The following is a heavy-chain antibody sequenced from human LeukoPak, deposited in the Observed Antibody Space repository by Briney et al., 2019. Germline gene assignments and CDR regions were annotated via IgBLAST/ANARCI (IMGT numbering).Heavy chain of an antibody. Sequence: SETLSLTCTVSGGSVRSNSYYWSWIRQPPGKGLGWIGYIYHSGTTNYNPSLKSRVTISVDTSKNQFSLNLSSVTAADTAVYYCARATPGFSSGWFNNWFDPWGQGTLVTVSS. CDR2: IYHSGTT. V-gene: IGHV4-61*01. J-gene: IGHJ5*02. CDR3: ARATPGFSSGWFNNWFDP. D-gene: IGHD6-19*01. CDR1: GGSVRSNSYY.